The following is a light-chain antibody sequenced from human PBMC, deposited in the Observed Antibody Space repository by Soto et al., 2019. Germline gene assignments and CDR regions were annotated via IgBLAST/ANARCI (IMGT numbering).Light chain of an antibody. CDR2: SNN. J-gene: IGLJ1*01. V-gene: IGLV1-44*01. CDR3: AAWDDSLNGHYV. Sequence: QSVLTQPPSASGTPGQRVTISCSGSSSNIGSNTVNWYQQLPGTAPKLLIYSNNQRPSGVPDRFSGSKSGTSASLAISGLPSEDEADYYCAAWDDSLNGHYVFGTGTKLTVL. CDR1: SSNIGSNT.